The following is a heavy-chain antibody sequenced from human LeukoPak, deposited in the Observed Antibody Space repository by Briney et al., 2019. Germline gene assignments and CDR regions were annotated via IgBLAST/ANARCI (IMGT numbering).Heavy chain of an antibody. CDR2: IYYSGST. J-gene: IGHJ4*02. CDR1: GGSISSYY. Sequence: PSETLSLSCTVSGGSISSYYWSWIRQPPGKGLEWIGYIYYSGSTNYNPSLKSRVTISGDTSKNQFSLKLTSVAAADTAVYYCAKGRSAAMIEAAFDYWGQGTLVTVSS. CDR3: AKGRSAAMIEAAFDY. D-gene: IGHD3-22*01. V-gene: IGHV4-59*01.